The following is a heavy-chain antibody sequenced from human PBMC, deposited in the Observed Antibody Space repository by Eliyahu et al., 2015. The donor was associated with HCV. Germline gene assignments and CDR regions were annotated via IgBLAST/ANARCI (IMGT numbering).Heavy chain of an antibody. CDR1: GGPITTYX. D-gene: IGHD6-19*01. Sequence: QVQLQESGPGLVKPSETLSLTCTVSGGPITTYXWSWIRXPPGKGLEWIGYIHYSGSTNYNPSLKSRVSISVDTSKNQFSLNLTSVTAADTAMYYCASGGGGIAVTGTGGWFDPWGQGTLVTVSS. J-gene: IGHJ5*02. CDR3: ASGGGGIAVTGTGGWFDP. V-gene: IGHV4-59*01. CDR2: IHYSGST.